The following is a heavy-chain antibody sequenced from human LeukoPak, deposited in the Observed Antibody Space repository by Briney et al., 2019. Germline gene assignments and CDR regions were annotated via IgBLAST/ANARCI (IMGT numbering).Heavy chain of an antibody. D-gene: IGHD3-3*01. CDR3: AMAPFWSGSTPNY. V-gene: IGHV4-61*08. J-gene: IGHJ4*02. Sequence: SQTLSHTCTVSGGSISISSGGYYWSWIRQPPGKGLEWIGYIYYSGSTNYNPSLKSRVTISVDTSKNQFSLKLSSVTAADTAVYYCAMAPFWSGSTPNYWGQGTLVTVSS. CDR1: GGSISISSGGYY. CDR2: IYYSGST.